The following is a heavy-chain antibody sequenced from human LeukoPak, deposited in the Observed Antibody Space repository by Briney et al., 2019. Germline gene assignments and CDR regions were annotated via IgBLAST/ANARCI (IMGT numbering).Heavy chain of an antibody. J-gene: IGHJ3*02. D-gene: IGHD3-3*01. Sequence: KPSETLSLTCNVSGDSISSYYWSWIRQPPGKGLEWIGYIYYSGSTNYNPSLKSRVTISVDTSKNQFSLKLSSVTAADTAVYYCARAPPLITIFGVVDAFDIWGQGTMVTVSS. CDR1: GDSISSYY. V-gene: IGHV4-59*08. CDR3: ARAPPLITIFGVVDAFDI. CDR2: IYYSGST.